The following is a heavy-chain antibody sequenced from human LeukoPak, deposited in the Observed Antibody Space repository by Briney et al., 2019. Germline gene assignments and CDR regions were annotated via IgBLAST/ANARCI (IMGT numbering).Heavy chain of an antibody. D-gene: IGHD3-10*01. Sequence: SETLSLTCTVSGYSISSGYYWGWIRQPPGKGLEWIGNIYHSGNTYYNPSLKSRVSISVDTSKNQFSLKLSSVTAADTAVYYCARVDYYGSGLIDYWGQGTLVTVSS. CDR3: ARVDYYGSGLIDY. J-gene: IGHJ4*02. CDR2: IYHSGNT. CDR1: GYSISSGYY. V-gene: IGHV4-38-2*02.